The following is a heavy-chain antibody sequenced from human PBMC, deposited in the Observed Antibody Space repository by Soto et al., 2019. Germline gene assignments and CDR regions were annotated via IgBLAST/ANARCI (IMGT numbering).Heavy chain of an antibody. J-gene: IGHJ4*02. Sequence: SVKVSCKASGGTFSSYAISWVRQAPGQGLEWMGGIIPIFGTANYAQKFQGRVTITADKSTSIAYMELSSLRSEDTAVYYCARVPPSSGWSYYFDYWGQGTLVTVSS. CDR1: GGTFSSYA. D-gene: IGHD6-19*01. CDR2: IIPIFGTA. V-gene: IGHV1-69*06. CDR3: ARVPPSSGWSYYFDY.